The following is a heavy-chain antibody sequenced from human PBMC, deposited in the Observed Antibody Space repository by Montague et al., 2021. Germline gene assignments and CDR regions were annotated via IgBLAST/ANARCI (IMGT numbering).Heavy chain of an antibody. V-gene: IGHV3-30-3*01. CDR3: ATGGGGYLDY. D-gene: IGHD1-26*01. CDR1: GFTFSTYN. Sequence: SLRLSCAASGFTFSTYNIHWFRQAPGKGLEWVAALLYDGNNEYYPDSVKGRFTFSRDNSKNTLYLQMNSLRAEDTAVYYCATGGGGYLDYWGQGTLVTVSS. CDR2: LLYDGNNE. J-gene: IGHJ4*03.